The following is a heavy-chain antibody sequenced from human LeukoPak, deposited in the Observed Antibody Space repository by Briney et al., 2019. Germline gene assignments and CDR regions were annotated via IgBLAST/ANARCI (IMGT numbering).Heavy chain of an antibody. CDR1: RFTFRSHI. CDR3: ARVAATTFYHHHYMDV. Sequence: RGSLRLSCAASRFTFRSHIMVWVGQAPGKGLEWVALISHDGVNDYYGDSVKGRFTVSRDTSNNTLSLKMNRLRAEDTAVYFCARVAATTFYHHHYMDVWGKGTTVTVSS. J-gene: IGHJ6*04. V-gene: IGHV3-30*01. D-gene: IGHD1/OR15-1a*01. CDR2: ISHDGVND.